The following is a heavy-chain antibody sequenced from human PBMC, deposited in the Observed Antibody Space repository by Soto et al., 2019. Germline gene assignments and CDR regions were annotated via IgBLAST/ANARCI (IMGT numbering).Heavy chain of an antibody. D-gene: IGHD6-19*01. V-gene: IGHV3-13*01. CDR1: GFTFSSYD. CDR2: IGTAGDT. Sequence: GGSLRLSCAASGFTFSSYDMHWVRQATGKGLEWVSAIGTAGDTYYPGSVKGRFTISRENAKNSLYLQMNSLRAGDTAVYYCARAVAGIYYFDYWGQGTLVTVSS. J-gene: IGHJ4*02. CDR3: ARAVAGIYYFDY.